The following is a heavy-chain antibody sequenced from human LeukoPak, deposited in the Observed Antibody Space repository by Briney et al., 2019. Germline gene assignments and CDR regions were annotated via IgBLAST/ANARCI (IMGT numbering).Heavy chain of an antibody. CDR2: ISGSGGST. CDR3: ARRRIAAAGTWFDP. D-gene: IGHD6-13*01. V-gene: IGHV3-23*01. Sequence: GGSLRLSCAASGFTFSSYVMSWVRQAPGKGLEWVSAISGSGGSTYYADSVKGRFTISRDNSKNTLYLQMNSLRAEDTAVYYCARRRIAAAGTWFDPWGQGTLVTVSS. CDR1: GFTFSSYV. J-gene: IGHJ5*02.